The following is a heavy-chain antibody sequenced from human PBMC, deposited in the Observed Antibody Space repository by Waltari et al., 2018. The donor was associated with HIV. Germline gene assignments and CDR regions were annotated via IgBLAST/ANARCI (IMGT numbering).Heavy chain of an antibody. V-gene: IGHV3-74*01. Sequence: EVQLVESGGGLVQPGGSLRLSCAASEFTFSDYWMHWVRQGPGKGLGGVSRINSDGSSTSYADSVKGRFTISRDNAKNTLYLQMYSLRAEDTAVYYCARPRGYNYGYTGFDSWGRGTLVTVSS. D-gene: IGHD5-18*01. J-gene: IGHJ4*02. CDR1: EFTFSDYW. CDR3: ARPRGYNYGYTGFDS. CDR2: INSDGSST.